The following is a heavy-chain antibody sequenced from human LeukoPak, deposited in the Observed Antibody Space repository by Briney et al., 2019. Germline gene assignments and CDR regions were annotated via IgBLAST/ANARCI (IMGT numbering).Heavy chain of an antibody. CDR3: ARDGNGYYYDSSGPYAFDI. CDR1: GGSISSSSYY. D-gene: IGHD3-22*01. J-gene: IGHJ3*02. CDR2: IYYSGST. V-gene: IGHV4-39*07. Sequence: SETLSLTCTVSGGSISSSSYYWGWIRQPPGKGLEWIGSIYYSGSTYYNPSLKSRVTISVDKSKNQFSLKLSSVTAADTAVYYCARDGNGYYYDSSGPYAFDIWGQGTMVTVSS.